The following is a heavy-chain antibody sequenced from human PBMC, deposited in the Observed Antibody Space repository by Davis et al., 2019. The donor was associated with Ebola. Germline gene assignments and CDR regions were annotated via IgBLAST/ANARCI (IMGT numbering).Heavy chain of an antibody. CDR3: VRGAVVNGRFDY. Sequence: HTGGSLRLSCAASGFIFSDYWMHWVRQAPGKGLVWVSRINGDGTITNYADSVKGRFTISRDNAKNTLYLQMNSLRVEDTAIYYCVRGAVVNGRFDYGAQGTLVTISS. CDR1: GFIFSDYW. CDR2: INGDGTIT. V-gene: IGHV3-74*01. J-gene: IGHJ4*02. D-gene: IGHD4-23*01.